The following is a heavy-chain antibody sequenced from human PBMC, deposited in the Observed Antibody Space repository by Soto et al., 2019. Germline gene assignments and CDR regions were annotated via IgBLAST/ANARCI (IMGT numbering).Heavy chain of an antibody. CDR2: INPNSGGT. V-gene: IGHV1-2*04. CDR1: RYSFTDYA. CDR3: ARAQSFYFDY. Sequence: ASVKVSSKDSRYSFTDYALHSVRQAPGHGLEWMGWINPNSGGTNYAQNFQGWVTMTRDTSISTAYMELSRLRSDDTAVYYCARAQSFYFDYWGQGTLVTVYS. J-gene: IGHJ4*02.